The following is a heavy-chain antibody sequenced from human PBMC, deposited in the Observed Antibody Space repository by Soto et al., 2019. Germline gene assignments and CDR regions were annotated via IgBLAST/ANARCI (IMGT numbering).Heavy chain of an antibody. J-gene: IGHJ6*02. CDR1: GFTFSSYG. Sequence: QVQLVESGGGVVQPGRSLRLSCAASGFTFSSYGMHWVRQAPGKGLEWVAVISYDGSNKYYADSVKGRFTISRDNSKNXXYXQXXSLRAEDTAVYYCAKELDCSGGSCYSGAYYYGMDVWGQGTTVTVSS. D-gene: IGHD2-15*01. V-gene: IGHV3-30*18. CDR2: ISYDGSNK. CDR3: AKELDCSGGSCYSGAYYYGMDV.